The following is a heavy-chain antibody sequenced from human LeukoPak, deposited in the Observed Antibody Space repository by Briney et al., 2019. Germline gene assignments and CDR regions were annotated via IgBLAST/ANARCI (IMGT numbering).Heavy chain of an antibody. J-gene: IGHJ3*01. Sequence: GGSLRLSCAASGFTVTEYAMTWIRQSPGKGLEWVSSMSGIGPNTYYADSVKGRFTISRDTSKNTLLLQMNSLRGDDTALYFCARRLSLRFDAFAVWGPGTVVTVSS. CDR3: ARRLSLRFDAFAV. V-gene: IGHV3-23*01. CDR1: GFTVTEYA. CDR2: MSGIGPNT. D-gene: IGHD3-3*01.